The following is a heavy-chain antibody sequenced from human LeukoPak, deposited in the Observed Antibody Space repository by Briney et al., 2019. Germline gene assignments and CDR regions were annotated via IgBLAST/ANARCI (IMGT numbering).Heavy chain of an antibody. CDR2: IIPILGIA. J-gene: IGHJ4*02. CDR1: GGTFSSYA. V-gene: IGHV1-69*04. Sequence: GASVKVSCKASGGTFSSYAISWVRQAPGQGLEWMGRIIPILGIANYAQKFQGRVTITAEKSTSTAYMELSSLRSEDTAVYYCARDSGDYDFWSGYSFYFDYWGQGTLVTVSS. D-gene: IGHD3-3*01. CDR3: ARDSGDYDFWSGYSFYFDY.